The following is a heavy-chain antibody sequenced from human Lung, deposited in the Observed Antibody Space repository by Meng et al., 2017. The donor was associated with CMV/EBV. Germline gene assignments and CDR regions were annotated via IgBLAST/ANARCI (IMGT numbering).Heavy chain of an antibody. J-gene: IGHJ6*02. CDR1: GFTLARYH. Sequence: GGSLRLSCVASGFTLARYHMHWVRQAPGKGLEWVAFIWYDGGNKFSADSVKGRFTISRDNSKITMYLQKNNVGADDAAIYFCAIPRYDTSRYPVYYYYVMGVWGRGTTVTVSS. V-gene: IGHV3-30*02. CDR3: AIPRYDTSRYPVYYYYVMGV. CDR2: IWYDGGNK. D-gene: IGHD3-22*01.